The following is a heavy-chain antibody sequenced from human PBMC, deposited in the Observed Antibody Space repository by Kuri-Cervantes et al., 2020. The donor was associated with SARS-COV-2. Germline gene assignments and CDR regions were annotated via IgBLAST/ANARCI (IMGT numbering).Heavy chain of an antibody. V-gene: IGHV3-11*01. CDR3: ARGTHDYYYYGMDV. CDR1: GFTFSDYY. CDR2: ISSSGSTI. J-gene: IGHJ6*02. Sequence: SLKISCAASGFTFSDYYMSWIRQAPGKGLEWVSYISSSGSTIYDADFVKGRFTISRDNAKNSLDLQMNSLRAEDTAVYYCARGTHDYYYYGMDVWGQGTTVTVSS.